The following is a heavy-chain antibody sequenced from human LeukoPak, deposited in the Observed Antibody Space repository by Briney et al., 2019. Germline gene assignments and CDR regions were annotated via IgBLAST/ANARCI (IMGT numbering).Heavy chain of an antibody. J-gene: IGHJ4*02. CDR2: ISAYNGNT. D-gene: IGHD2-15*01. V-gene: IGHV1-18*01. CDR1: GYTFTSYG. CDR3: ARLYIVVVVAATGHSGVFDY. Sequence: ASVKVSCKASGYTFTSYGISWVRQAPGQGLEWMGWISAYNGNTNYAQKLQGRVTMTTDTSTSTAYMELRSLRSDDTAVYYCARLYIVVVVAATGHSGVFDYWGQGTLVTVSS.